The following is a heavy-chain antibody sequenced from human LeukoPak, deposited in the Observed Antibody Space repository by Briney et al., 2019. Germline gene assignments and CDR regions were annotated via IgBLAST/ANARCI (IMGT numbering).Heavy chain of an antibody. CDR3: ARGEISGAGTTSAFDI. J-gene: IGHJ3*02. V-gene: IGHV1-2*06. Sequence: ASVKVSCKASGYTFTGFYMHWVRQAPGQGLEWMGRINPNSGGTNYAQKFQGRVTMTRDTSISTAYMELSRLRSDDTAVYYCARGEISGAGTTSAFDIWGQGTMVTVSS. D-gene: IGHD1-7*01. CDR2: INPNSGGT. CDR1: GYTFTGFY.